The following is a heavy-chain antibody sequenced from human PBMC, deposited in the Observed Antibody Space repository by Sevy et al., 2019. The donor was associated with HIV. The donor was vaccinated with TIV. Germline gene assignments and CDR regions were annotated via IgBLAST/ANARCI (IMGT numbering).Heavy chain of an antibody. CDR3: ARQGGVVDYGMDV. CDR1: GGSISPYY. J-gene: IGHJ6*02. CDR2: FYYTGST. Sequence: SETLSLTCTVSGGSISPYYWSWIRQPPGKGLEWVGYFYYTGSTNYNPSLEGRATITVDASKNQFFLKLTSVTAADTAVYYCARQGGVVDYGMDVWGQGTTVTVSS. V-gene: IGHV4-59*01. D-gene: IGHD3-3*01.